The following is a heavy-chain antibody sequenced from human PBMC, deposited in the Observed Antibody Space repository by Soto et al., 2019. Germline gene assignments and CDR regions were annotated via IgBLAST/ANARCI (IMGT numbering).Heavy chain of an antibody. CDR3: ARRHYYDSSGYYGDGAFDI. V-gene: IGHV5-10-1*01. D-gene: IGHD3-22*01. Sequence: GESLKISCKGSGYSFATYWIGWVRQMPGKGLEWMGKIDPSDSYTNYSPSFQGHVTISADKSISTAYLQWSGLKASDTAMYYCARRHYYDSSGYYGDGAFDIWGQGTMVTVSS. CDR1: GYSFATYW. CDR2: IDPSDSYT. J-gene: IGHJ3*02.